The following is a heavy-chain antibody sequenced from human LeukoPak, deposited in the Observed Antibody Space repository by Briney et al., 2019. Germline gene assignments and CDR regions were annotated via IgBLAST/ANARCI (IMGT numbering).Heavy chain of an antibody. V-gene: IGHV4-39*01. Sequence: PSETLSLTCTVSGGSISSSSYYWNWIRQPPGKGLEWIGSIYYSGSTYYNPSLKSRVTMSIDTSKNQFSLKLSFVTAADTAVYYCARSTGSYYYWGQGTLVTVSS. D-gene: IGHD1-26*01. CDR2: IYYSGST. CDR3: ARSTGSYYY. J-gene: IGHJ4*02. CDR1: GGSISSSSYY.